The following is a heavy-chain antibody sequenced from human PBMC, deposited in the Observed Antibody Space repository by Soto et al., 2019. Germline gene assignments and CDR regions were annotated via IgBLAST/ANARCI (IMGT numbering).Heavy chain of an antibody. CDR1: GFTFSSYS. V-gene: IGHV3-21*01. J-gene: IGHJ6*02. CDR3: ARDPYQPLPAAAYYGMDV. CDR2: ISSSSSYI. Sequence: VQLVESGGGLVKPGGSLRLSCAASGFTFSSYSMNWVRQAPGKGLEWVSSISSSSSYIYYADSVKGRFTISRDNANNSLYLQMNSLSAEDTAVYYCARDPYQPLPAAAYYGMDVWGQGTTVTVSS. D-gene: IGHD2-2*01.